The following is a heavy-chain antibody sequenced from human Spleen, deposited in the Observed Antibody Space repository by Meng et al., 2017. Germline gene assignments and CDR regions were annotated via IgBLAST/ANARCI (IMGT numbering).Heavy chain of an antibody. CDR3: ARQKDSSRWYGLGYFDY. Sequence: GESLKISCKGSGYSFTSYWIGWVRQMPGKGLEWMGIIYPGDSDTRYSPSCQGQVTISADKSISTAYLQWSSLKASDTAMYYCARQKDSSRWYGLGYFDYWGQGTLVTVSS. CDR1: GYSFTSYW. V-gene: IGHV5-51*01. J-gene: IGHJ4*02. CDR2: IYPGDSDT. D-gene: IGHD6-13*01.